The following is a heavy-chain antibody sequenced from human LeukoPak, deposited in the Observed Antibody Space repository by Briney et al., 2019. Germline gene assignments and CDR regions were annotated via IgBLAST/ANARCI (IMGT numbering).Heavy chain of an antibody. CDR1: GFTFSSYG. J-gene: IGHJ4*02. D-gene: IGHD3-22*01. CDR3: ARDVSYDSSGPDY. V-gene: IGHV3-30*03. Sequence: GGSLRLSCAASGFTFSSYGMHWVRQAPGKGLEWVAVISYDGSNKYYADSVKGRFTISRDNSKNTLYLQMNSLRAEDTAVYYCARDVSYDSSGPDYWGQGTLVTVSS. CDR2: ISYDGSNK.